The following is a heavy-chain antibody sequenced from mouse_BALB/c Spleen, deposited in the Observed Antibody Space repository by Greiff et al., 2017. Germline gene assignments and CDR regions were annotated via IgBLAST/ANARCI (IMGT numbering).Heavy chain of an antibody. J-gene: IGHJ4*01. CDR3: ARGTGTVYAMDY. D-gene: IGHD4-1*01. Sequence: EVMLVESGGGLVKPGGSLKLSCAASGFTFSDYYMYWVRQTPEKRLEWVATISDGGSYTYYPDSVKGRFTISRDNAKNNLYLQRSSLKSEDTAMYYCARGTGTVYAMDYWGQGTSVTVSS. V-gene: IGHV5-4*02. CDR1: GFTFSDYY. CDR2: ISDGGSYT.